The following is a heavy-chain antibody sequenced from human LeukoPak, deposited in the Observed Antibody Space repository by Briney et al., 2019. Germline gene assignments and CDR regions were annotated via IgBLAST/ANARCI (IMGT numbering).Heavy chain of an antibody. CDR3: ARDSTIFGVVIRYFDY. V-gene: IGHV1-18*01. J-gene: IGHJ4*02. Sequence: ASVKVSCKASGYTFTSFSISWVRQAPGQGLECMGWISAYNGNTNYAQKLQGRVTMTTDTSTSTAYMELRSLRSDDTAVYYCARDSTIFGVVIRYFDYWGQGTLVTVSS. CDR1: GYTFTSFS. CDR2: ISAYNGNT. D-gene: IGHD3-3*01.